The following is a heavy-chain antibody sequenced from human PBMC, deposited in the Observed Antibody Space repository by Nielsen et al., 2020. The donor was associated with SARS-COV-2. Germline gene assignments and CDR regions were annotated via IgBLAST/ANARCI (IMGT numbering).Heavy chain of an antibody. CDR3: ARDPYRFGELSADY. V-gene: IGHV3-30*03. CDR1: GFTINKFG. CDR2: ISYDGSVK. J-gene: IGHJ4*02. D-gene: IGHD3-10*01. Sequence: GESLKISCEASGFTINKFGMHWVRQAPGKGLEWMTFISYDGSVKYYANSVKGRFTISRDNSKNTLYLQMNSLRAEDTAVYYCARDPYRFGELSADYWGQGTLVTVSS.